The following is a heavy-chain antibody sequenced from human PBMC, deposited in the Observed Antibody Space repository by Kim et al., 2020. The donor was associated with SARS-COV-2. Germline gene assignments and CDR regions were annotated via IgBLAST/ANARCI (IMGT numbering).Heavy chain of an antibody. V-gene: IGHV3-23*01. CDR2: IGTNTYT. CDR3: AKRSAAGSYYFDY. D-gene: IGHD6-13*01. Sequence: GGSLRLSCAASGFTFSSYAMSWVRQAPGKGLEWVSNIGTNTYTYYADSVKGRFTISRDNSNNTVYLQMNSLRAEDTAVYYCAKRSAAGSYYFDYWGQGTLVTVSS. J-gene: IGHJ4*02. CDR1: GFTFSSYA.